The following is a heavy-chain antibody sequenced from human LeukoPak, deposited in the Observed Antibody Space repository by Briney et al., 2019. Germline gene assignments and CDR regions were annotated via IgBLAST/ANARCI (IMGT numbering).Heavy chain of an antibody. CDR2: IYHSGST. Sequence: SETLSLTCTVSGGSISSGGYYWSWIRQPPGKGLEWIGYIYHSGSTNYNPSLKSRVTISVDTSKNQFSLKLSSVTAADTAVYYCASQNDKWEPFDYWGQGTLVTVSS. J-gene: IGHJ4*02. D-gene: IGHD1-26*01. CDR1: GGSISSGGYY. V-gene: IGHV4-61*08. CDR3: ASQNDKWEPFDY.